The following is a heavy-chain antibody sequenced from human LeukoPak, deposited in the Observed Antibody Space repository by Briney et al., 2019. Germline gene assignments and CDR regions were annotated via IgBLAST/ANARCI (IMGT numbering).Heavy chain of an antibody. Sequence: ASVKVSCKASGYMFSTYAMNWVRQAPGQGLEWMGWINTNTGNPTYAQGFTGRFVFSLDTSVSTPYLQISSLKAEDTAVYYCARGHGFCSADNCSFDHWGQGTLVTVSS. J-gene: IGHJ4*02. CDR3: ARGHGFCSADNCSFDH. CDR2: INTNTGNP. D-gene: IGHD1-20*01. CDR1: GYMFSTYA. V-gene: IGHV7-4-1*02.